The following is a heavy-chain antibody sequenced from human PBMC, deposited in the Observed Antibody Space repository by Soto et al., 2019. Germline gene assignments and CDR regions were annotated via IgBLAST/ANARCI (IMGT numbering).Heavy chain of an antibody. CDR1: GFTFSSYA. J-gene: IGHJ2*01. CDR2: ISGSGGST. Sequence: EVQLLESGGGLVQPGGSLRLSCAASGFTFSSYAMSWVRQAPGKGLEWVSAISGSGGSTYYADSVKGRFTISRDNSKNTLYLQMNSLRAEDTAVYYCAKGVGGWELPESDWYFDLWGRGTLVTVSS. D-gene: IGHD1-26*01. V-gene: IGHV3-23*01. CDR3: AKGVGGWELPESDWYFDL.